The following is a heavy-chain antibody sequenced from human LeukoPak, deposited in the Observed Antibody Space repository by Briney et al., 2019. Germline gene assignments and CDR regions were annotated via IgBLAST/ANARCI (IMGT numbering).Heavy chain of an antibody. Sequence: GGSLRLSCATSGFTFSSYTMNWVHQAPGRGLEWISSILSDSGTTIRYADSVKGRFTIPRDNAKNSLSLQMKSLRVEDTAVYYCVRGTSHPVWGQGTTVNVSS. J-gene: IGHJ3*01. CDR1: GFTFSSYT. CDR3: VRGTSHPV. D-gene: IGHD1-14*01. CDR2: ILSDSGTTI. V-gene: IGHV3-48*04.